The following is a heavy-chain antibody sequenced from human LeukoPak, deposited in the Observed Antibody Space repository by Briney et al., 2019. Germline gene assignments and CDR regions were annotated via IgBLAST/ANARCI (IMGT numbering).Heavy chain of an antibody. V-gene: IGHV3-23*01. Sequence: SGGSLRLSCAASGLNFSSNAMTWVRQAPGKGLDWVSAISGSGGSTYYADSVKGRFTISRDNSKNTLCLQMNSLRAEDTAVYYCARARPWPEPACQFWRRGTMVTVSS. J-gene: IGHJ3*01. D-gene: IGHD1-14*01. CDR2: ISGSGGST. CDR1: GLNFSSNA. CDR3: ARARPWPEPACQF.